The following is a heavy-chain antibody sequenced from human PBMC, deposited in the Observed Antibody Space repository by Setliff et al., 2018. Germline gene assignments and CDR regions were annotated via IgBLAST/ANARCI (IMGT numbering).Heavy chain of an antibody. J-gene: IGHJ5*02. Sequence: GGSLRLSCAASGFTVSSNEMSWVRQAPGKGLEWVSSISGGSTYYADSRKGRFTISRDNSKNTLHLQMNSLRAEDTAVYYCAKDLGVNFGELIAWGQGTLVTVSS. V-gene: IGHV3-66*01. D-gene: IGHD3-10*01. CDR3: AKDLGVNFGELIA. CDR2: ISGGST. CDR1: GFTVSSNE.